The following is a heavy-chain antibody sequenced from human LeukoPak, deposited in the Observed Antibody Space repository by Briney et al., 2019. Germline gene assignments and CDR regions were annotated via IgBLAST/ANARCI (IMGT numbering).Heavy chain of an antibody. V-gene: IGHV4-4*07. CDR3: ARDSETTGEFKFDH. CDR1: GGSFNSYG. CDR2: ISGSCTI. D-gene: IGHD4-17*01. J-gene: IGHJ5*02. Sequence: SETLSLTCTVSGGSFNSYGRWRRQPAGKGLEWSGRISGSCTITYNPALQSPLSISIHTSNNQFSLKLMSVTAADTAVYYCARDSETTGEFKFDHWGQGTLVTVSS.